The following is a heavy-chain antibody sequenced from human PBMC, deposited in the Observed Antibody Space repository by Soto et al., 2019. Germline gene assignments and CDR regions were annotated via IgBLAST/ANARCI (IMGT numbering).Heavy chain of an antibody. CDR3: ANGYSSSWYYFDY. CDR1: GFTFSSYG. CDR2: ISYDGSNK. D-gene: IGHD6-13*01. V-gene: IGHV3-30*18. Sequence: GGSLRLSCADSGFTFSSYGMHWVRQAPGKGLEWVAVISYDGSNKYYADSVKGRFTISRDNSKNTLYLQMNSLRAEDTAVYYCANGYSSSWYYFDYWGQGTLVTVSS. J-gene: IGHJ4*02.